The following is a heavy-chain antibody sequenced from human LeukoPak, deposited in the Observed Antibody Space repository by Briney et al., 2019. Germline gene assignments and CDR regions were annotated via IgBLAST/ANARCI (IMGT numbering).Heavy chain of an antibody. J-gene: IGHJ6*02. Sequence: SQTLSLTCAVSGGSISSGGYSWSWIRQPPGKGLEWIGYIYHSGSTYYNPSLKSRVTISVDRSKNQFSLKLSSVTAADTAVYYCARSATYYDFWSGYYHYGMDVWGQGTTVTVSS. CDR1: GGSISSGGYS. CDR2: IYHSGST. D-gene: IGHD3-3*01. CDR3: ARSATYYDFWSGYYHYGMDV. V-gene: IGHV4-30-2*01.